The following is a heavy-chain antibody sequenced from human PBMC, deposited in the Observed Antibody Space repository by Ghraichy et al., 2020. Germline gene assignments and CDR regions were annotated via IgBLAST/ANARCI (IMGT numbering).Heavy chain of an antibody. CDR2: ISSTNDYI. Sequence: GGSLRLSCAATGFTFSSYTMNWVRQAPGKGLKWVSSISSTNDYIYYRDAVRGRFTISRDNVKRSLILQMNSLRPEDTAVYYCARDKAMGHNFWGDAFDLWGQGTQVTVSS. J-gene: IGHJ3*01. CDR1: GFTFSSYT. CDR3: ARDKAMGHNFWGDAFDL. V-gene: IGHV3-21*01. D-gene: IGHD3-16*01.